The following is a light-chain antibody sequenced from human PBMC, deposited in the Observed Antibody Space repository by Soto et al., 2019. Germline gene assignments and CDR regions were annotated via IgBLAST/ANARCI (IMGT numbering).Light chain of an antibody. CDR2: GNT. CDR3: QSYDSSLSGSRV. Sequence: QSALTQPPSVSGAPGQRVTISCTGSSSNIGAGYDVHWYQQLPGTAPKLLIYGNTNRPSGVPDRFSGSRSGTSASLAITGLQAQDDGDYSCQSYDSSLSGSRVFGTGTKVTV. CDR1: SSNIGAGYD. J-gene: IGLJ1*01. V-gene: IGLV1-40*01.